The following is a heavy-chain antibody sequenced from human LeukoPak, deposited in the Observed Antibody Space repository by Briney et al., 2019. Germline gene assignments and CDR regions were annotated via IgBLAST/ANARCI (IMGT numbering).Heavy chain of an antibody. CDR1: GYTFTGYH. CDR2: INPNSGDT. J-gene: IGHJ6*02. Sequence: ASVKVSCKASGYTFTGYHMHWVRQAPGQGLEWMGRINPNSGDTNYAQKFQGRVTMTRDTSISTAYMELSRLRSDDTAVYYCARGMGPYSISHYYGMDVWGQGTTVTVSS. V-gene: IGHV1-2*06. D-gene: IGHD4-11*01. CDR3: ARGMGPYSISHYYGMDV.